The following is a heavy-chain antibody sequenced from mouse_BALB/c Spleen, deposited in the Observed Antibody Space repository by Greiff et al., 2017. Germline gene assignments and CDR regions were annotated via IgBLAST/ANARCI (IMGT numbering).Heavy chain of an antibody. CDR2: ISDGGSYT. Sequence: DVHLVESGGGLVKPGGSLKLSCAASGFTFSDYYMYWVRQTPEKRLEWVATISDGGSYTYYPDSVKGRFTISRDNAKNNLYLQMSSLKSEDTAMYYCARAHDGSFDYWGQGTTLTVSS. D-gene: IGHD2-3*01. CDR1: GFTFSDYY. J-gene: IGHJ2*01. V-gene: IGHV5-4*02. CDR3: ARAHDGSFDY.